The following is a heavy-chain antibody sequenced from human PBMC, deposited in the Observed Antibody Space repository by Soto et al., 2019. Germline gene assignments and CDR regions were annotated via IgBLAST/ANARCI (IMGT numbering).Heavy chain of an antibody. CDR2: INGRSNYV. V-gene: IGHV3-21*01. CDR3: AREDGVVGSSSAFDH. J-gene: IGHJ4*02. CDR1: GFTFSTYT. Sequence: EVQVVESGGGLVKPGGSLRLSCVFSGFTFSTYTMNWVRQAPGKGLEWVSSINGRSNYVYYAYSVKGRFTISRDNAKNSLYLQMNRLRAEDTAIYYCAREDGVVGSSSAFDHWGLGTLVTVSS. D-gene: IGHD1-26*01.